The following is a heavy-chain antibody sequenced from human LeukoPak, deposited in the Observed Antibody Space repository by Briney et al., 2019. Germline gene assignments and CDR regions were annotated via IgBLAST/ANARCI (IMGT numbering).Heavy chain of an antibody. CDR1: GFTFSNHG. D-gene: IGHD3-22*01. Sequence: GGSLRLSSAASGFTFSNHGMNWVRQAPGKGLEWVSGISPSGDITYYADSVKGRFTISRDNAKNSLYLQMNSLRAEDTAVYYCASAYSYDSSAYLDYWGQGTLVTVSS. CDR2: ISPSGDIT. J-gene: IGHJ4*02. V-gene: IGHV3-23*01. CDR3: ASAYSYDSSAYLDY.